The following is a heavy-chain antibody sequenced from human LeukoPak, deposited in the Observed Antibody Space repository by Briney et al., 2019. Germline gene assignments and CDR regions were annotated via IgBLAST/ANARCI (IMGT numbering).Heavy chain of an antibody. D-gene: IGHD3-22*01. Sequence: SETLSLTCTVSGGSISSSSYYWDWIRQPPGKGLEWIGAIYYSGNTNYNPSLKSRVTISVDTSKNQFSLKLSSVTAADTAVYYCARPGLQTYYYDSSGYYYVDWGQGTLVTVSS. CDR3: ARPGLQTYYYDSSGYYYVD. CDR2: IYYSGNT. J-gene: IGHJ4*02. V-gene: IGHV4-39*07. CDR1: GGSISSSSYY.